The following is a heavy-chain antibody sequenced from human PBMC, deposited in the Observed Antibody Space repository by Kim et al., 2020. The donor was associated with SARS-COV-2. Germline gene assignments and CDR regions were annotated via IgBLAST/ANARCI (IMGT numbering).Heavy chain of an antibody. CDR3: ARDGRRGLLWFGETAASYYGMDV. V-gene: IGHV3-7*01. CDR1: GFTFSSYW. CDR2: IKQDGSEK. J-gene: IGHJ6*02. D-gene: IGHD3-10*01. Sequence: GGSLRLSCAASGFTFSSYWMSWVLQAPGKGLEWVANIKQDGSEKYYVDSVKGRFTISRDNAKNSLYLQMNSLRAEDTAVYYCARDGRRGLLWFGETAASYYGMDVWGQGTTVTVSS.